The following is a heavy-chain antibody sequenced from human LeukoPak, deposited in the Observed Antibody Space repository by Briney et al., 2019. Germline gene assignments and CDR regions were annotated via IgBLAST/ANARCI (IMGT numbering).Heavy chain of an antibody. Sequence: PSETLSLTCSVSGYAISSGYFWGWIRQPPGQGLEWIGTIYHSGSTYYNPSLKSRVTISVDTSKNQFSLKLSSVTAADTAVYYCARGYSSSWYFNWFDPWGQGTLVTVSS. CDR2: IYHSGST. D-gene: IGHD6-13*01. CDR1: GYAISSGYF. J-gene: IGHJ5*02. CDR3: ARGYSSSWYFNWFDP. V-gene: IGHV4-38-2*02.